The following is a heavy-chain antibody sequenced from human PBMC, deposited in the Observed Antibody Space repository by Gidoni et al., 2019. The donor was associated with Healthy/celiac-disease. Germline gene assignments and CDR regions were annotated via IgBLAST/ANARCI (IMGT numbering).Heavy chain of an antibody. V-gene: IGHV2-70*15. Sequence: QVTLRESGPALVKPTQTLTLTCPFSGFSLSTSGMCVSWIRPPPGKALEWLARIDWDDDKYYSTSLKTRLTISKDTSKNQVVLTMTKMDPVDTATYYCARIRNYYDSSGYYSLGGMDVWGQGTTVTVSS. J-gene: IGHJ6*02. CDR1: GFSLSTSGMC. D-gene: IGHD3-22*01. CDR3: ARIRNYYDSSGYYSLGGMDV. CDR2: IDWDDDK.